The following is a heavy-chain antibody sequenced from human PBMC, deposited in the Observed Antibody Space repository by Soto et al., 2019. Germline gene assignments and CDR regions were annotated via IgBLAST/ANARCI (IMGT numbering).Heavy chain of an antibody. J-gene: IGHJ4*02. V-gene: IGHV1-18*01. CDR1: GYTFTSYG. D-gene: IGHD2-2*03. Sequence: ASVKVSCKASGYTFTSYGISWVRQAPGQGLEWVGWISAYNGNTNYAQKLQGRVTMTTDTSTSTAYMELRSLRSDDTAVYYCASGYCSSTSCYEFDYWGQGTLVTVSS. CDR2: ISAYNGNT. CDR3: ASGYCSSTSCYEFDY.